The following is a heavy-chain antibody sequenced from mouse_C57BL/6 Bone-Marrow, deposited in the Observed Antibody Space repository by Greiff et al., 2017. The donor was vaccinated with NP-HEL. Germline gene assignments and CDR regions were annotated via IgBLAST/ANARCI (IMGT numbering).Heavy chain of an antibody. CDR1: GFTFSSYG. J-gene: IGHJ2*01. Sequence: DVHLVEPGGDLVKPGGSLKLSCAASGFTFSSYGMSWVRQTPDKRLAWVATISSGGSYTYYPDSVKGRFTISRDNAKNTLYLQMSSLKSEDTAMYYCARHYYSNYFDYWGQGTTLTVSS. CDR2: ISSGGSYT. V-gene: IGHV5-6*01. CDR3: ARHYYSNYFDY. D-gene: IGHD2-5*01.